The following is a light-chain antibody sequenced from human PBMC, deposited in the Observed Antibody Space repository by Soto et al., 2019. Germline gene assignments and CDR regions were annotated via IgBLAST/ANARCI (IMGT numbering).Light chain of an antibody. J-gene: IGLJ2*01. CDR2: LNSDGSH. CDR3: QTWGTWHVV. Sequence: QPVLTQSPSASASLGASVKLTCTLSSGHSSYAIAWHQQQPEKGPRYLMKLNSDGSHSKGDGIPDRFSGSSSGAERYLTISSLQSEDEADYYCQTWGTWHVVFGGGTKVTVL. V-gene: IGLV4-69*01. CDR1: SGHSSYA.